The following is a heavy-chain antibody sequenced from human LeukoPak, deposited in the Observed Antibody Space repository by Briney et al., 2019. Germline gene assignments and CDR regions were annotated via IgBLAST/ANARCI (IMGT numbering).Heavy chain of an antibody. V-gene: IGHV3-23*01. CDR3: ARTIAQYSNTWLYYYYGLDV. Sequence: GGSLRLSCTASGLTFGGYAMSWVRQAPGKGLEWVSSISAGSEDSYYADSVKGRFTISRDNSKSTLYLQMNSLRADDTAVYYCARTIAQYSNTWLYYYYGLDVWGQGITVTVSS. CDR1: GLTFGGYA. J-gene: IGHJ6*02. CDR2: ISAGSEDS. D-gene: IGHD1-7*01.